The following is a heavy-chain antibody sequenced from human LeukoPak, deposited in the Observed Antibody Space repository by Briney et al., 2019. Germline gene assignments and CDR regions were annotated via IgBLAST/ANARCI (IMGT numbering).Heavy chain of an antibody. CDR3: IASTITTRDF. V-gene: IGHV3-23*01. Sequence: GGSLRLSCAASGFTFNNYAMSWVRQAPGRGLEWVSAISGSGGGTYYADSVKGRFTISRDNAKNTVYLQMNSLTAEDTAVYYCIASTITTRDFWGQGTLVTVSS. J-gene: IGHJ4*02. CDR2: ISGSGGGT. CDR1: GFTFNNYA. D-gene: IGHD5/OR15-5a*01.